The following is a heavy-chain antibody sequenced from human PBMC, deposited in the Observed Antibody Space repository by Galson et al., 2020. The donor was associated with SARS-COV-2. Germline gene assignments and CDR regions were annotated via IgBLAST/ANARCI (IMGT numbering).Heavy chain of an antibody. CDR3: ARDSPPNSGEETFDI. D-gene: IGHD4-17*01. CDR1: GDSLISGGYY. Sequence: ASETLSLTCTVSGDSLISGGYYWTWIRQHPGKGLEWMGFIYHTGRTNYNPSLKSRIAMSLDTSKNQFSLQLSSVTAADSAVYYCARDSPPNSGEETFDIWGQGAMVTISS. V-gene: IGHV4-31*03. J-gene: IGHJ3*02. CDR2: IYHTGRT.